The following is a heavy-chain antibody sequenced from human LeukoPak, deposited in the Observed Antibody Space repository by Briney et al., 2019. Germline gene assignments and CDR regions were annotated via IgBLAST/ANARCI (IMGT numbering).Heavy chain of an antibody. V-gene: IGHV1-18*01. Sequence: GTSVKVSCKASGYTFTSYGISWVRQAPGQGLEWMGWISAYNGNTNYAQKLQGRGTMTTDTSTSTAYMELRSLRSDDTAVYYCARSPTMVRGVIITHYPDWFDPWGQGTLVTVSS. CDR1: GYTFTSYG. CDR2: ISAYNGNT. D-gene: IGHD3-10*01. CDR3: ARSPTMVRGVIITHYPDWFDP. J-gene: IGHJ5*02.